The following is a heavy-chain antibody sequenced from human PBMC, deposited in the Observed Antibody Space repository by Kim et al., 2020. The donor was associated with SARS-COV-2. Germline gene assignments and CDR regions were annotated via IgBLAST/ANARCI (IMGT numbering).Heavy chain of an antibody. Sequence: LKSRITISVDTSKNQFSLKLSSVTAADTAVYYCARAPDLVSVVGYNWFDHWGQGTLVTVSS. J-gene: IGHJ5*02. D-gene: IGHD2-2*01. V-gene: IGHV4-31*02. CDR3: ARAPDLVSVVGYNWFDH.